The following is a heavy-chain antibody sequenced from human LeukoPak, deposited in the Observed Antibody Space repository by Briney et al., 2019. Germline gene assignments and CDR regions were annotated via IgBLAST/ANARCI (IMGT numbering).Heavy chain of an antibody. J-gene: IGHJ5*02. D-gene: IGHD2-15*01. V-gene: IGHV4-39*01. CDR1: GGSISSSSYY. CDR2: IYYSGST. Sequence: SETLSLTCTVSGGSISSSSYYWGWIRQPPGKWMEWIGSIYYSGSTYYNPSLKSRVTISVDTSKNQFSLKLSSVTAADTAVYYCARRGYCSGGSCYRWFDPWGQGTLVIVSS. CDR3: ARRGYCSGGSCYRWFDP.